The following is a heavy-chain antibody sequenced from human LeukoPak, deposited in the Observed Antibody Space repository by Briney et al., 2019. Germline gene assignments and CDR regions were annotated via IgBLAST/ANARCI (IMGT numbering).Heavy chain of an antibody. J-gene: IGHJ2*01. Sequence: GGSLRLSCAASGFTFSSYGMHWVRQAPGKGLEWVAFIRYDGSNKYYADSVKGRFTISRDNSKNTLYLQMNSLRAEDTAVYYCAKDIPDIAAAGTSWGYFDLWGRGTLVTVSS. CDR3: AKDIPDIAAAGTSWGYFDL. CDR1: GFTFSSYG. V-gene: IGHV3-30*02. CDR2: IRYDGSNK. D-gene: IGHD6-13*01.